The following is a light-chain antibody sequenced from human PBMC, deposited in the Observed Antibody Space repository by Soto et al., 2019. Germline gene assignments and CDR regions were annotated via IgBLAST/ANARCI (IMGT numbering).Light chain of an antibody. Sequence: EIVLTQSPGTLSLSPGERATLSCRASQSVSSSYLAWYHHKPGQAPSLLIWGASSSATGIPDRFSGSVSGTDFTLTISRLEAEDFAVYYWQQYGSSTITFGQGTRLEIK. V-gene: IGKV3-20*01. CDR2: GAS. CDR3: QQYGSSTIT. J-gene: IGKJ5*01. CDR1: QSVSSSY.